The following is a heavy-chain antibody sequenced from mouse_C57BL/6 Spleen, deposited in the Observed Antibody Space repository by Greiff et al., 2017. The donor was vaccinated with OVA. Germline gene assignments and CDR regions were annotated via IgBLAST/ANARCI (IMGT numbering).Heavy chain of an antibody. J-gene: IGHJ2*01. CDR2: IYPGSGST. CDR1: GYTFTSYW. Sequence: QVQLQQPGAELVKPGASVKMSCKASGYTFTSYWITWVKQRPGHGLEWIGDIYPGSGSTNYNEKFKSKATLTVDTSSSTAYRQLSSLTSEDSAVYYCARIQSLRQGFDYWGQGTTLTVSS. CDR3: ARIQSLRQGFDY. D-gene: IGHD2-12*01. V-gene: IGHV1-55*01.